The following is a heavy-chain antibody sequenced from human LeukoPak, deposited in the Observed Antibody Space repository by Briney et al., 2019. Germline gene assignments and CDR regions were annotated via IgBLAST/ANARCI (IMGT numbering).Heavy chain of an antibody. V-gene: IGHV3-53*01. J-gene: IGHJ4*02. CDR2: IYSGGSGST. CDR1: GFTVSSSY. D-gene: IGHD2-2*01. Sequence: GGSLRLSCAASGFTVSSSYMSWVRQAPGKGLEWVSVIYSGGSGSTYYADSVKGRFTISRHNSKNTLNLQMNSLRAEDTAVYYCAHRKATSWAHDYWGQGTLVTVSS. CDR3: AHRKATSWAHDY.